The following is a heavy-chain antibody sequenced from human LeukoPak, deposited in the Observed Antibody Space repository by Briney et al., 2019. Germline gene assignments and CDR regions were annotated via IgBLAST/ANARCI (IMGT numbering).Heavy chain of an antibody. CDR2: ISYDGSNK. CDR1: GFTFSSYG. Sequence: GGSLRLSCAASGFTFSSYGMHWVRQAPGKGLEWVAVISYDGSNKYYADSVRGRLTISRDNSKNTLYLQLNSLRAEDTAVYYCAKVRRGYSYGYPLDYWGQGTLVTVSS. J-gene: IGHJ4*02. CDR3: AKVRRGYSYGYPLDY. V-gene: IGHV3-30*18. D-gene: IGHD5-18*01.